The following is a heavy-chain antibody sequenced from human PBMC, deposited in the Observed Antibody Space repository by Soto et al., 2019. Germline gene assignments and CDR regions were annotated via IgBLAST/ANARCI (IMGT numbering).Heavy chain of an antibody. CDR2: IYQSGST. CDR3: ARELLFYDSDGFSWDDAFDL. V-gene: IGHV4-30-2*01. D-gene: IGHD3-22*01. J-gene: IGHJ3*01. CDR1: GGSLSSSAYS. Sequence: SETLSLTCAVSGGSLSSSAYSWSWIRQPPGKGLEWIGFIYQSGSTYYNPSLKSRVTMSLDRPKNQFSLKLSSVTAADTAVYYCARELLFYDSDGFSWDDAFDLWGQGTMVTVSS.